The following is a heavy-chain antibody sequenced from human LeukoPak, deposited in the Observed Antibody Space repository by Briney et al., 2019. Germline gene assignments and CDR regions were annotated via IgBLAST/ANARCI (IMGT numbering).Heavy chain of an antibody. J-gene: IGHJ6*03. V-gene: IGHV4-34*01. Sequence: SETLSLTCAVYGESFSGYYWSWIRQPPGKGLEWIGEINHGGSTNYNPSLKSRVTISVDTSKNQFSLKLNSVTAADTAVYYCARTQNVLTVYYYYYMDVWGKGTPVTVS. CDR3: ARTQNVLTVYYYYYMDV. CDR2: INHGGST. D-gene: IGHD2/OR15-2a*01. CDR1: GESFSGYY.